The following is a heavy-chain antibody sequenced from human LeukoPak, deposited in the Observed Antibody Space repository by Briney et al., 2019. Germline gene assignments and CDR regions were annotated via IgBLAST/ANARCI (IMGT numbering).Heavy chain of an antibody. D-gene: IGHD1-26*01. CDR3: AKESEEYSGSIGAFDI. V-gene: IGHV3-30*02. J-gene: IGHJ3*02. CDR1: GFTFSSYG. CDR2: IRYDGSNK. Sequence: GGSLRLSCAASGFTFSSYGMHWVRQAPGKGLEWVAFIRYDGSNKYYADSVKGRFTISRDNSKNTLYLQMNSLRAEDTAVYYCAKESEEYSGSIGAFDIWGQGTMVTVSS.